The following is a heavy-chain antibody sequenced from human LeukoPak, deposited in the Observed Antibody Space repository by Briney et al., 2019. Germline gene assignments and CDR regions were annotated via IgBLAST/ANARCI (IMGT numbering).Heavy chain of an antibody. V-gene: IGHV3-66*02. J-gene: IGHJ4*02. D-gene: IGHD2-2*01. Sequence: GGSLRLSCAASGFTVSSNYMSWVRQAPGKGPEWVSVIYSGGSTYYADSVKGRFTISRDNSKNTLYLQMNSLRAEDTAVYYCATVGYCSSTSCLSEDYWGQGTLVTVSS. CDR1: GFTVSSNY. CDR3: ATVGYCSSTSCLSEDY. CDR2: IYSGGST.